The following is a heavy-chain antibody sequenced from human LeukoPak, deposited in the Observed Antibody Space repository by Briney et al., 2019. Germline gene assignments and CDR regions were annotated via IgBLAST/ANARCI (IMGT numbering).Heavy chain of an antibody. CDR1: GGSFSGYY. CDR2: INHSGST. V-gene: IGHV4-34*01. CDR3: ARGSIYYYDSTPPDY. Sequence: SETLSLTCAVYGGSFSGYYWSWIRQPPGKGLEWIGEINHSGSTNYNPSLKSRVTISVDTSKNQFSLKLSSVTAADTAVYYCARGSIYYYDSTPPDYWGRGTLVTVSS. J-gene: IGHJ4*02. D-gene: IGHD3-22*01.